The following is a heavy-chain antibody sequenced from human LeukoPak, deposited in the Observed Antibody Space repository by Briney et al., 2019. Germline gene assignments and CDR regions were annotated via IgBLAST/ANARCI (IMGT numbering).Heavy chain of an antibody. Sequence: TSETLSLTCTVSGGSISSSSYYWGWVRQPPGKGLEWIGSIYYSGSTYYNPSLKSRVTISVDTSKNQFSLNLGSVTAADTAVYYCARSLYCSSTSCLGAFDIWGQGTMVTVSS. V-gene: IGHV4-39*01. CDR2: IYYSGST. CDR1: GGSISSSSYY. D-gene: IGHD2-2*01. CDR3: ARSLYCSSTSCLGAFDI. J-gene: IGHJ3*02.